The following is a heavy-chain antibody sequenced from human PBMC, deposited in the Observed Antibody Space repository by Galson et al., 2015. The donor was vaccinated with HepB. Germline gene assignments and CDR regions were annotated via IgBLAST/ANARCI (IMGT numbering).Heavy chain of an antibody. CDR1: GDSVSSNSAT. CDR2: TYYRSKWYN. CDR3: TSMDV. J-gene: IGHJ6*02. Sequence: CAISGDSVSSNSATWNWIRQSPSRGLEWLGRTYYRSKWYNEYAVSVKSRITVNPDTSKNQFSLRLNSVSPEDTAVYYCTSMDVWGQGTTVTVSS. V-gene: IGHV6-1*01.